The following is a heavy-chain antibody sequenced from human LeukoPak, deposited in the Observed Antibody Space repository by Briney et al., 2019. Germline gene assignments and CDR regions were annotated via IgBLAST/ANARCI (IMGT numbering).Heavy chain of an antibody. D-gene: IGHD1-26*01. Sequence: GGSLRLSCAASGFTFSSYGMHWVRQAPGKGLEWVAVISYDGSNKYYADSVKGRFTISRDNSKNTLYLQMNSLRAEDTAVYYCAKTGTSIVGARTGYFDYWGQGILVTVSS. CDR1: GFTFSSYG. CDR3: AKTGTSIVGARTGYFDY. J-gene: IGHJ4*02. V-gene: IGHV3-30*18. CDR2: ISYDGSNK.